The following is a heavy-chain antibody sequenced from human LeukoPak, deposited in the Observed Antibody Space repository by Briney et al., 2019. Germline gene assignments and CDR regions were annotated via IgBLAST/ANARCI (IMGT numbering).Heavy chain of an antibody. CDR2: INQDGSAK. J-gene: IGHJ4*02. CDR3: ARAATLDY. CDR1: GFTPSNYW. V-gene: IGHV3-7*02. D-gene: IGHD2-15*01. Sequence: GGSLRLSCAASGFTPSNYWMSWVRQAPGKGLEWVANINQDGSAKYYVDSVKGRFTISRDNAENSLYLQMNSLRAEDTAVYYCARAATLDYWGQGTLVTVSS.